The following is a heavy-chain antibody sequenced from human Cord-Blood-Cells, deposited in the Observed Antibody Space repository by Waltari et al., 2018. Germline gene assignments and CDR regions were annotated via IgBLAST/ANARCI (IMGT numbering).Heavy chain of an antibody. J-gene: IGHJ5*02. CDR2: SYRSGST. Sequence: QVQLQESGPGLVKPSGTLSLTCAVSGGSISSSNWWSWVRQPPGKGLEWIGESYRSGSTNYNPSLKSRVTISVDKSKNQFSLKLSSVTAADTAVYYCARGAREGDFWSGYWFDPWGQGTLVTVSS. CDR3: ARGAREGDFWSGYWFDP. V-gene: IGHV4-4*02. D-gene: IGHD3-3*01. CDR1: GGSISSSNW.